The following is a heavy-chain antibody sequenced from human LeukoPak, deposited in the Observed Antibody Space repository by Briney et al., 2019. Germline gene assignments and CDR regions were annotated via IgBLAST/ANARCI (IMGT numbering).Heavy chain of an antibody. CDR2: ISYDGSNK. J-gene: IGHJ4*02. V-gene: IGHV3-30*04. Sequence: PGWSLRLSCAASGFTFSSYAMHWVRQAPGKGLEWVAVISYDGSNKYYADSVKGRFTISRDNAKNSLYLQMNSLRAEDTAVYYCARDQTPFVWGQGTLVTVSS. CDR1: GFTFSSYA. CDR3: ARDQTPFV.